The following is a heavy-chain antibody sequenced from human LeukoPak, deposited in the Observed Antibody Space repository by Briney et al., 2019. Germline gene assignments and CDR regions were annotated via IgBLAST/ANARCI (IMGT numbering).Heavy chain of an antibody. CDR1: GFTFSSYA. J-gene: IGHJ4*02. D-gene: IGHD5-24*01. V-gene: IGHV3-23*01. CDR2: ISGSGDGT. CDR3: ATCRNGYNLLDY. Sequence: GGALRLSCAASGFTFSSYAMTWVRQAPGKGREWVSGISGSGDGTFYADSVKGRFTISRDNSKNALYLQMNSLRAEDMAVYYCATCRNGYNLLDYWGQGTLVTVSS.